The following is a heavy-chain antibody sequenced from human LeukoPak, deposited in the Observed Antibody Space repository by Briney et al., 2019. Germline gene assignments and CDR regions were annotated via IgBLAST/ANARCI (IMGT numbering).Heavy chain of an antibody. CDR3: AIWTSGNY. Sequence: GGSLRLSCVASGFTFSSFSMNWVRQAPGKGLEWVANMDPTGSQKRYVDSVRGRFTISKDNPGASLYLDMHSLRAEDTAIYYCAIWTSGNYWGQGTLVTASS. V-gene: IGHV3-7*01. CDR1: GFTFSSFS. D-gene: IGHD1-1*01. J-gene: IGHJ4*02. CDR2: MDPTGSQK.